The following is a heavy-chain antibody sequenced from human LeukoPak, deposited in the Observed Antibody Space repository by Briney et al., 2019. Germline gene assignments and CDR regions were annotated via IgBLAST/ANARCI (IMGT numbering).Heavy chain of an antibody. CDR2: ISAYNGNT. J-gene: IGHJ4*02. CDR1: GYTFTSYG. V-gene: IGHV1-18*03. Sequence: ASVKVSCKASGYTFTSYGISWVRQAPGQGLEWMGWISAYNGNTNYAQKLQGRVTMTTDTSTSTAYMELSSLRSDDMAVYYFARVTAMGEYYFDHWGQGTLVPVSS. CDR3: ARVTAMGEYYFDH. D-gene: IGHD5-18*01.